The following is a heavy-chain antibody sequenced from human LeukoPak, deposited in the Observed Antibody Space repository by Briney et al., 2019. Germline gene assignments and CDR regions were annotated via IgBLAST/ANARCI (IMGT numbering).Heavy chain of an antibody. J-gene: IGHJ6*02. V-gene: IGHV3-21*01. CDR3: ARDRGSSSNYYYGMDV. CDR1: GFTFSSYS. D-gene: IGHD6-19*01. Sequence: GGSLRLSCAASGFTFSSYSMNWVRQAPGKGLEWVSSISSSSSYIYYADSVKGRFTISRDNAKNSLYLQMNSLRAEDTAVYYCARDRGSSSNYYYGMDVWGQGTTVTVSS. CDR2: ISSSSSYI.